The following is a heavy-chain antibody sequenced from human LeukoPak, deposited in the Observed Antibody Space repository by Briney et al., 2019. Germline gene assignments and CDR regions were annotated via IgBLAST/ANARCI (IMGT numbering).Heavy chain of an antibody. V-gene: IGHV4-59*01. CDR2: VYYTGST. CDR1: RGATCRVL. CDR3: ACFSPNYRLTSRYDY. J-gene: IGHJ4*02. D-gene: IGHD2-2*01. Sequence: SETLSPSCAVSRGATCRVLLTSRRQPPGKGLQWIGYVYYTGSTNYNPSLKSRVTISVDTSKDQFSLQVSSVTAAATAVYSCACFSPNYRLTSRYDYWGQGTLVTVSS.